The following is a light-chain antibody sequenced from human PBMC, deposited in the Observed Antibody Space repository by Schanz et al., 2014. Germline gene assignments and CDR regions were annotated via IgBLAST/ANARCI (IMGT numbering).Light chain of an antibody. V-gene: IGKV3-15*01. CDR1: QSVSSN. Sequence: EIVMTQSPATLSVSPGERATLSCRASQSVSSNLAWYQQKPGQAPRVLIYGASTRATGIPARFSGSGSGTEFTLTISSLQSEDFAVYYCQQYGSSPRTFGQGTRLEIK. CDR3: QQYGSSPRT. CDR2: GAS. J-gene: IGKJ5*01.